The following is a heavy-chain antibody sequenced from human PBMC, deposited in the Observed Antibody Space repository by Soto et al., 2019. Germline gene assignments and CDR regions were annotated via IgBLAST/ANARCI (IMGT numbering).Heavy chain of an antibody. CDR3: ARQAEYCRSPICYKWFDP. J-gene: IGHJ5*02. V-gene: IGHV4-39*01. CDR2: FYYSGRT. CDR1: GGSISSSSYY. Sequence: PSETLSLTCTVSGGSISSSSYYWGWIRQPPGKGLEWIGSFYYSGRTYYNTSLGSRVTMSVDTSKNQLSLKLSSVTAADTAVYYCARQAEYCRSPICYKWFDPWGQGTLVTVSS. D-gene: IGHD2-2*02.